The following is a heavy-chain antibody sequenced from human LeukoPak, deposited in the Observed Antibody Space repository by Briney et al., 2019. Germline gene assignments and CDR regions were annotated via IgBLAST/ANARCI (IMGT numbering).Heavy chain of an antibody. CDR1: GFTFSSYE. Sequence: GGSLRLSCAASGFTFSSYEMNWVRQAPGKGLEWVSYISSSSSTIYYADSVKGRFTISRDNAKNSLYLQMNSLRAEDTAVYYCARSGTYYDFWSGYPYQFDYWGQGTLVTVSS. D-gene: IGHD3-3*01. V-gene: IGHV3-48*01. CDR2: ISSSSSTI. CDR3: ARSGTYYDFWSGYPYQFDY. J-gene: IGHJ4*02.